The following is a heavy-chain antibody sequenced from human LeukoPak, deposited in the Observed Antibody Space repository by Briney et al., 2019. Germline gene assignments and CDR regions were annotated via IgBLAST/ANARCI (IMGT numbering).Heavy chain of an antibody. J-gene: IGHJ5*02. Sequence: PSETLSLTCTVSGGSISSHYWSWIRQPPGKGLEWIGYIYYSGSTNYNPSLKSRVTTSVDTSKNQFSLKLSSVTAADTAVYYCARAESLPPYDFWSGYYTRWFDPWGQGTLVTVSS. D-gene: IGHD3-3*01. V-gene: IGHV4-59*11. CDR3: ARAESLPPYDFWSGYYTRWFDP. CDR1: GGSISSHY. CDR2: IYYSGST.